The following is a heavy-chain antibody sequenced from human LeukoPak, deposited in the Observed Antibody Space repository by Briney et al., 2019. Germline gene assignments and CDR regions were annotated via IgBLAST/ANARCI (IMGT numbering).Heavy chain of an antibody. CDR2: IYHSGST. CDR1: GGSISSSNW. CDR3: ARDAGAAAGTFDY. J-gene: IGHJ4*02. D-gene: IGHD6-13*01. V-gene: IGHV4-4*02. Sequence: NPSGTLSLTCAVSGGSISSSNWWSWVRQPPGKGLEWIGEIYHSGSTNYNPSLKSRVTISVDKSKNQFSLKLSSVTAVDTAVYYCARDAGAAAGTFDYWGQGTLVTVSS.